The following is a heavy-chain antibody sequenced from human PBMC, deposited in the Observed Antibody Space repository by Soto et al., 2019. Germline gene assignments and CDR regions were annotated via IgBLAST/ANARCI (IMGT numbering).Heavy chain of an antibody. CDR3: ARDLRCLEWLSTADYYYYYYGMDV. D-gene: IGHD3-3*01. CDR1: GYTFTGYY. CDR2: INPNSGGT. Sequence: ASVKVSCKASGYTFTGYYMHWVRQAPGQGLEGMGWINPNSGGTNYAQKFQGRVTMTRDTSISTAYMELSRLRSDDTAVYYCARDLRCLEWLSTADYYYYYYGMDVWGQGTTVTVSS. J-gene: IGHJ6*02. V-gene: IGHV1-2*02.